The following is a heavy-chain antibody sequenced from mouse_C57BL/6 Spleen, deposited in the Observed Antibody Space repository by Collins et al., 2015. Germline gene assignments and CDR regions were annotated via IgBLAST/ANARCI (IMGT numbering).Heavy chain of an antibody. J-gene: IGHJ3*01. CDR3: ARSEYYGSSRGFAY. V-gene: IGHV9-3*01. Sequence: QIQLVQSGPELKKPGETVKISCKASGYTFTTYGMSWVKQAPGKGLKWMGWINTYSGVPRYVDDFKGRFAFSLETSASTAYLQINNLKNEDTATYFCARSEYYGSSRGFAYWGQGTLVTVSA. CDR1: GYTFTTYG. CDR2: INTYSGVP. D-gene: IGHD1-1*01.